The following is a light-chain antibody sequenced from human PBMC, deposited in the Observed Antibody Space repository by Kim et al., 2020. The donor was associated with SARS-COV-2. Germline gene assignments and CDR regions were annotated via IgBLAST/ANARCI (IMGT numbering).Light chain of an antibody. J-gene: IGLJ3*02. V-gene: IGLV3-21*04. CDR3: QVWDSSSDHRV. Sequence: APGKTARITCGGNNIGSKSVHWYQQKPGQAPVLVIYYDSDRPSGIPERFSDSNSGNTAPLTISRVEAGDEADYYCQVWDSSSDHRVFGGGTKLTVL. CDR1: NIGSKS. CDR2: YDS.